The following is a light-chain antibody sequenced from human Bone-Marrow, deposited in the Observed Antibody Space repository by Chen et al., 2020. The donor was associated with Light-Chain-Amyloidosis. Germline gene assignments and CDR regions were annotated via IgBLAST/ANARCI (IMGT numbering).Light chain of an antibody. Sequence: EIVLTQSPGTLSLSPGEGANLSCRASQTISSNYLTWYQQKFGQAPRLLIYCSSSRATSIPDRFTGSGSGTDFTRTINSLAPPDFAMYNCQQYGTSPLTFGGGTKEENK. V-gene: IGKV3-20*01. CDR2: CSS. CDR3: QQYGTSPLT. J-gene: IGKJ4*01. CDR1: QTISSNY.